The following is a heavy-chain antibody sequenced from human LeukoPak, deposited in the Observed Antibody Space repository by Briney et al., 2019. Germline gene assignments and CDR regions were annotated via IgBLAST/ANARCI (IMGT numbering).Heavy chain of an antibody. Sequence: GGSLRLSCAGSGFTFSSYAMTWVRQAPGTGLEWVSSISRSDGTTYYADSVKGRFTISRDNSKNTLFLQMNSLRAEDTAVYYCARDIVVVPAAFDYWGQGALVTVSS. V-gene: IGHV3-23*01. J-gene: IGHJ4*02. CDR1: GFTFSSYA. CDR2: ISRSDGTT. D-gene: IGHD2-2*01. CDR3: ARDIVVVPAAFDY.